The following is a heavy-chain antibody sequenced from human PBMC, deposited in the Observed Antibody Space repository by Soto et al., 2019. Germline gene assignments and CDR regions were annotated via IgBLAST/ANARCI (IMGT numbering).Heavy chain of an antibody. CDR1: GGSISSYY. J-gene: IGHJ4*02. V-gene: IGHV4-39*01. CDR3: ATTRTYYYDSSGYYFDY. D-gene: IGHD3-22*01. Sequence: QVQMQESGPGLVKPSETLSLTCTVSGGSISSYYWGWIRQPPGKGLEWIGSIYYSGSTYYNPSLKSRVTISVDTSKNQFSLKLSSVTAADTAVYYCATTRTYYYDSSGYYFDYWGQGTLVTVSS. CDR2: IYYSGST.